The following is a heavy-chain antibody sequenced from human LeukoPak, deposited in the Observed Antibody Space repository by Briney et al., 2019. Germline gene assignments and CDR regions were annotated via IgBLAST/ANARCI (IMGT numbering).Heavy chain of an antibody. CDR1: GFTFSSYA. J-gene: IGHJ4*02. CDR2: ISGSGGST. Sequence: GGSLRLSCAASGFTFSSYAMSWVRQAPGKGLEWVPAISGSGGSTYYADSVKGRFTISRDNSKNTLYLQMNSLRAEDTAVYYCAKQYYYGSGSLHYFDYWGQGTLVTVSS. D-gene: IGHD3-10*01. CDR3: AKQYYYGSGSLHYFDY. V-gene: IGHV3-23*01.